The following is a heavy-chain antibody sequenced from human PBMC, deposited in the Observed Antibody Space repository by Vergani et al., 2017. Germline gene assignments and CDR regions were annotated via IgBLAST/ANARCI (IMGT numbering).Heavy chain of an antibody. J-gene: IGHJ6*03. CDR3: ARVNTETNGHRYYYYYMDV. CDR2: IDHTGRP. Sequence: QVQLQQWGGGLLKPSETLSLTCVVTGGSFTSYHWTWIRQSPGEGLEWVGDIDHTGRPDYNPSLKSRLTMSVDKTRNQFSLTLNSVTATDTAIYFCARVNTETNGHRYYYYYMDVWGQGTAVTVS. CDR1: GGSFTSYH. D-gene: IGHD4-11*01. V-gene: IGHV4-34*01.